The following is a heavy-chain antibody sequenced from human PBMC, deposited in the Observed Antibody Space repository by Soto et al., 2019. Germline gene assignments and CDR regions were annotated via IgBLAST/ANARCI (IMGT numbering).Heavy chain of an antibody. V-gene: IGHV4-30-4*01. Sequence: PSETLALTCTVSGGSISSGDYYWSWIRQPPGKGLEWIGYIYYSGSTYYNPSLKSRVTISVDTSKNQFSLKLSSVTAADTAVYYCARDLTLRSGLLFDPCGQGTLVTVSS. J-gene: IGHJ5*02. CDR2: IYYSGST. CDR3: ARDLTLRSGLLFDP. CDR1: GGSISSGDYY.